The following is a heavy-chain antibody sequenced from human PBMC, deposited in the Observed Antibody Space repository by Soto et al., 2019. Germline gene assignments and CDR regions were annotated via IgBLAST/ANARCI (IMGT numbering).Heavy chain of an antibody. J-gene: IGHJ6*03. D-gene: IGHD3-10*01. Sequence: EVQLVESGGGLVKPGGSLRLSCAASGVTFSSFSFNWVRQDPGKGLEWVSFILSSSGSIYYADSVKGRFTISRDNAKNSLYLQMNSLKDEDTAVYYCESDYGEKLGRRGIYYYYMDVWGKGTTVTVSS. CDR2: ILSSSGSI. CDR3: ESDYGEKLGRRGIYYYYMDV. CDR1: GVTFSSFS. V-gene: IGHV3-21*01.